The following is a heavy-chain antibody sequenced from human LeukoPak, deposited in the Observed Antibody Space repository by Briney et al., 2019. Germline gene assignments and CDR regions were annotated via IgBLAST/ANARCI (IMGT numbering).Heavy chain of an antibody. CDR1: GYTFTSYD. J-gene: IGHJ3*02. Sequence: ASVKVSCKASGYTFTSYDINWVRQAPGQGLEWMGWISAYNGNTNYAQKLQGRVTMTTDTSTSTAYMELRSLRSDDTAVYYCARETRITMIVVVNDAFDIWGQGTMVTVSS. CDR3: ARETRITMIVVVNDAFDI. D-gene: IGHD3-22*01. CDR2: ISAYNGNT. V-gene: IGHV1-18*01.